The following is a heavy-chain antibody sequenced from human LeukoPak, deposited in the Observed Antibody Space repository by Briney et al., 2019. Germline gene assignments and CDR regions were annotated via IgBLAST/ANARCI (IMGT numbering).Heavy chain of an antibody. CDR2: IYPGDSDT. CDR3: ARELEGSSPR. Sequence: GESLRISCKGSGYSFTSYWIGWVRQMPGKGLEWMGIIYPGDSDTRYSPSFQGQVTMTRDTSISTAYMELSRLRSDDTAVYYCARELEGSSPRWGQGTLVTVSS. D-gene: IGHD6-6*01. J-gene: IGHJ4*02. V-gene: IGHV5-51*01. CDR1: GYSFTSYW.